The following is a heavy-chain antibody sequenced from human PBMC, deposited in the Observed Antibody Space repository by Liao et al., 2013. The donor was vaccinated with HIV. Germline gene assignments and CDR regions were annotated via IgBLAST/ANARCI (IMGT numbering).Heavy chain of an antibody. J-gene: IGHJ4*02. V-gene: IGHV4-59*01. CDR3: ARATAMAHFDY. CDR1: GGSISSYY. CDR2: IYYSGST. D-gene: IGHD5-18*01. Sequence: QVQLQESGPGLVKPSETLSLTCTVSGGSISSYYWSWIRQPPGKGLEWIGYIYYSGSTNYNPSLKSRVTISVDTSKNQFSLKLSSVTAADTAVYYCARATAMAHFDYWGQGTLVTVSS.